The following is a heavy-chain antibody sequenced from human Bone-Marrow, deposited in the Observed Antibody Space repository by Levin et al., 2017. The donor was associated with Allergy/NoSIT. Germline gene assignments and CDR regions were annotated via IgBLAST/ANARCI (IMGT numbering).Heavy chain of an antibody. CDR2: IYYSGST. D-gene: IGHD3-3*01. J-gene: IGHJ3*02. Sequence: PSETLSLTCTVSGGSISSSSYYWGWIRQPPGKGLEWIGSIYYSGSTYYNPSLKSRVTISVDTSKNQFSLKLSSVTAADTAVYYCARVRALYGIETKDAFDIWGQGTMVTVSS. CDR3: ARVRALYGIETKDAFDI. V-gene: IGHV4-39*07. CDR1: GGSISSSSYY.